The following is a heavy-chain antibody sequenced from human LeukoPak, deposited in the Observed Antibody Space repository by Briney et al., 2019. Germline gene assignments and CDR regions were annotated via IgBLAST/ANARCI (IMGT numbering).Heavy chain of an antibody. CDR1: GYSFTSYW. Sequence: GESLKISCKGSGYSFTSYWIGWVRRMPGKGLEWMGIIYPGDSDTRYSPSFQGQVTISADKSISTAYLQWSSLKASDTAMYYCATVRGYSYGYVGFFDYWGQGTLVTVSS. D-gene: IGHD5-18*01. V-gene: IGHV5-51*01. CDR3: ATVRGYSYGYVGFFDY. CDR2: IYPGDSDT. J-gene: IGHJ4*02.